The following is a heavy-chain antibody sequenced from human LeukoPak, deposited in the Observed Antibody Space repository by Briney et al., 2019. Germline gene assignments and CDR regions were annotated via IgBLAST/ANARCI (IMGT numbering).Heavy chain of an antibody. CDR1: GYTFTFYG. D-gene: IGHD3-3*01. J-gene: IGHJ4*02. CDR2: VSPYNGNT. V-gene: IGHV1-18*01. CDR3: ARDYDFSSGRFDS. Sequence: ASVKVSCKASGYTFTFYGITWVRQAPGQGLEWMGWVSPYNGNTNYAQKFQGRVTMTTDTSTSTAYMELRSLKSDDTAVYYCARDYDFSSGRFDSWGQGTLVTVSS.